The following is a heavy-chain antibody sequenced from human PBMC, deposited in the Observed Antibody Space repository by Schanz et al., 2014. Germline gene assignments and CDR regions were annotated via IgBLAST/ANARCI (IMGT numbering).Heavy chain of an antibody. Sequence: EVQLVESGGGVVHPGGSLRLSCAASGFTFSDSWMHWVRQTPGKGLEWVSTVYMSAASTRYADSVKGRFIISRDSSKNTLFLQMNSLRPEDTALYFCARDEGRDGYNLAFDVWGQGTLVTVSS. V-gene: IGHV3-74*01. D-gene: IGHD5-12*01. CDR1: GFTFSDSW. CDR3: ARDEGRDGYNLAFDV. CDR2: VYMSAAST. J-gene: IGHJ3*01.